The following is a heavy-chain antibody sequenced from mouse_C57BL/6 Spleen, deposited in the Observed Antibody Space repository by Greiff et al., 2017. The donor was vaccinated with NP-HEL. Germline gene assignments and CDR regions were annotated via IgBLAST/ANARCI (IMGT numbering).Heavy chain of an antibody. Sequence: QVQLKESGAELARPGASVKMSCKASGYTFTSYTMHWVKQRPGQGLEWIGYINPSSGYTKYNQKFKDKATLTADKSSSTAYLQLSSLTSEDSAVYYCAREGVIYYGNYFDYWGQGTTLTVSS. CDR2: INPSSGYT. CDR1: GYTFTSYT. J-gene: IGHJ2*01. CDR3: AREGVIYYGNYFDY. D-gene: IGHD2-1*01. V-gene: IGHV1-4*01.